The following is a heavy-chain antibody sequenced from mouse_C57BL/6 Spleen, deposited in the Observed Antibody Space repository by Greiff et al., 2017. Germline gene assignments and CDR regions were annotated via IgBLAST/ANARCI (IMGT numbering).Heavy chain of an antibody. V-gene: IGHV5-4*01. CDR2: ISDGGSYT. CDR1: GFTFSSYA. CDR3: ARDPGSYYFDY. Sequence: EVQLQESGGGLVKPGGSLKLSCAASGFTFSSYAMSWVRQTPEKRLEWVATISDGGSYTYYPDNVKGRFTISRDNAKNNLYLQMSHLKSEDTAMYYCARDPGSYYFDYWGQGTTLTVSS. J-gene: IGHJ2*01. D-gene: IGHD4-1*01.